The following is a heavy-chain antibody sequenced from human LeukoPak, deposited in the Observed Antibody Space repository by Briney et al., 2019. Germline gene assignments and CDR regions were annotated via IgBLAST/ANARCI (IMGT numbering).Heavy chain of an antibody. D-gene: IGHD4-17*01. J-gene: IGHJ4*02. CDR1: GLTFSTYA. Sequence: GGSLRLSCAASGLTFSTYAMSWVRQAPGKGLEWVSSIRGSGGSTYYADSVQGRFTTSRDNSKNTLYLQMNSLRAEDTAVYYCAKDSSDYGDYDPGAFDYWGQGTLVTVSS. CDR2: IRGSGGST. CDR3: AKDSSDYGDYDPGAFDY. V-gene: IGHV3-23*01.